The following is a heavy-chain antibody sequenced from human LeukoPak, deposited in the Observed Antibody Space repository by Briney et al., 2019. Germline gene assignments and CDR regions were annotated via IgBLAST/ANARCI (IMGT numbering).Heavy chain of an antibody. CDR2: IYYSGST. J-gene: IGHJ3*02. CDR1: GGSISSYY. CDR3: ARAGAVAGAMNAFDI. V-gene: IGHV4-59*12. Sequence: SETLSLTCTVSGGSISSYYWSWIRQPPGKGLEWIGYIYYSGSTNYNPSLKSRVTISVDTSKNQFSLKLSSVTAADTAVYYCARAGAVAGAMNAFDIWGQGTMVTVSS. D-gene: IGHD6-19*01.